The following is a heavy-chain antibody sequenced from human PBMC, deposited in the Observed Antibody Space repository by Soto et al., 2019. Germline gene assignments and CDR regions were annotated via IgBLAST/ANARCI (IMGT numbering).Heavy chain of an antibody. D-gene: IGHD5-18*01. Sequence: SVKVSCKASGGTFSSYAISWVRQAPGQGLEWMGGIIPIFGTANYAQKFQGRVTITADESTSTAYMELSSLRSEDTAVYYCARGRRGYSYGYPIYHYGMDVWGQGTTVTVSS. J-gene: IGHJ6*02. CDR2: IIPIFGTA. CDR3: ARGRRGYSYGYPIYHYGMDV. V-gene: IGHV1-69*13. CDR1: GGTFSSYA.